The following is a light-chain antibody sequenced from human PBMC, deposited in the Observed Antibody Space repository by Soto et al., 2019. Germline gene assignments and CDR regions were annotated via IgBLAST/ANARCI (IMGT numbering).Light chain of an antibody. V-gene: IGLV2-11*01. CDR1: SSDVGGYNY. CDR2: DVS. J-gene: IGLJ2*01. CDR3: CSYAGSPEV. Sequence: QSALTQPRSVSGSPGQSVTISCTGTSSDVGGYNYVSWYQQHPGKAPKLMIYDVSKRPSGVPDRFSGSKSGNTAYLTISGLHDEDEADYYCCSYAGSPEVFGGGTKLTVL.